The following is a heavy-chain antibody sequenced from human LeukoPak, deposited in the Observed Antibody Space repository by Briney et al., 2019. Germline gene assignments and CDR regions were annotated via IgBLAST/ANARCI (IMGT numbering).Heavy chain of an antibody. CDR1: GFTFSSYS. CDR3: VRDLTGDFFDQ. CDR2: ISYDGANK. J-gene: IGHJ4*02. V-gene: IGHV3-30-3*01. D-gene: IGHD3-3*01. Sequence: GGSLRLSCAASGFTFSSYSMHWVRQAPGKGLEWVAVISYDGANKYDADSVKGRFTISRDNSKNTVYLQMNSLRAEDTAVYYCVRDLTGDFFDQWGQGTLVAVSS.